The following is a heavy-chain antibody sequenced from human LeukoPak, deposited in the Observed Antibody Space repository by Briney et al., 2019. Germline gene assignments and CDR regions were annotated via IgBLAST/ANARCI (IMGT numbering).Heavy chain of an antibody. Sequence: TSETLSLTCAVYGGSFSGYYWSWIRQPPGKGLEWIGEINHSGSTNYNPSLKSRVTISVDTSKNQFSLKLSSVTAADTAVYYCARDRRIVVARDAFDIWGQGTMVTVSS. CDR1: GGSFSGYY. CDR3: ARDRRIVVARDAFDI. D-gene: IGHD3-22*01. CDR2: INHSGST. V-gene: IGHV4-34*01. J-gene: IGHJ3*02.